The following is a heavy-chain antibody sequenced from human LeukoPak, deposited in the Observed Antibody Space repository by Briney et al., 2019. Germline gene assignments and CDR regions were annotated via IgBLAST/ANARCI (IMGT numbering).Heavy chain of an antibody. Sequence: GGSLRLSCAASGFTFSSYSMNWVRQAPGKGLEWVSSISSSSSYIYYADSVEGRFTISRDNAKNSLYLQMNSLRAEDTAVYYCARMTISYGDYGAFDIWGQGTMVTVSS. CDR3: ARMTISYGDYGAFDI. J-gene: IGHJ3*02. CDR2: ISSSSSYI. D-gene: IGHD4-17*01. V-gene: IGHV3-21*01. CDR1: GFTFSSYS.